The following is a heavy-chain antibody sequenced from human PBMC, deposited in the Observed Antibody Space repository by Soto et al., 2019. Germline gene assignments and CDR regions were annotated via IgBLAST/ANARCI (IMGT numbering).Heavy chain of an antibody. D-gene: IGHD3-22*01. V-gene: IGHV1-69*12. CDR3: ARGGATKIVVTTYYAMDV. J-gene: IGHJ6*02. CDR2: IIPVFGTP. CDR1: GGSLSNYG. Sequence: QVQLVQSGAEVKKPGSSVKVSCKASGGSLSNYGISWVRQAPGQGLEWMGAIIPVFGTPNYAQKFQDRVTITADESTTPVYMEVRSLTSEDTAVYYCARGGATKIVVTTYYAMDVWGQGTTVTVSS.